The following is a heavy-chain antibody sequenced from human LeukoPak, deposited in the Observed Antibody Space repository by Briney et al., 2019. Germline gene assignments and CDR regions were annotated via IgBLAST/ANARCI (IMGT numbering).Heavy chain of an antibody. D-gene: IGHD3-22*01. CDR1: GGTFSSYA. CDR3: ARAQYYYDSSGYFDY. Sequence: SVKVSCKASGGTFSSYAISWVRQAHGQGLEWMGRIIPIFGTANYAQKFQGRVTITTDESTSTAYMELSSLRSGDTAVYYCARAQYYYDSSGYFDYWGRGTLVTVSS. CDR2: IIPIFGTA. V-gene: IGHV1-69*05. J-gene: IGHJ4*02.